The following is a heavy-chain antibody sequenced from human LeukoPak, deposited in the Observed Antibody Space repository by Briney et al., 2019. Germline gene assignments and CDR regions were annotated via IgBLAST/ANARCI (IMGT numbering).Heavy chain of an antibody. D-gene: IGHD6-19*01. CDR3: ARQGSGSARD. Sequence: PTETLSLTCTVSGGSISSYYWSWIRQPPGKGLEWIGYIYYSGSTNYNPSLKSRVTISVDTSKNQFSLKLSSVTAADTAVYYCARQGSGSARDWGQGTLVTVSS. CDR2: IYYSGST. J-gene: IGHJ4*02. CDR1: GGSISSYY. V-gene: IGHV4-59*08.